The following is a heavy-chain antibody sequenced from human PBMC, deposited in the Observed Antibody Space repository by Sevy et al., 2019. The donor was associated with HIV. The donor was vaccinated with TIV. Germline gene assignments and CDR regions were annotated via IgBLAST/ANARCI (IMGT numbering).Heavy chain of an antibody. CDR1: GGSIRSVNW. V-gene: IGHV4-4*02. CDR3: ARGGETPRGFDP. J-gene: IGHJ5*02. Sequence: SETQSLTCTVSGGSIRSVNWWHWVRQPPGKGLEWIGEIYHGGSSNYNPSLKSRVTISVDNSKNQFSLKLSSVTAADTAVYYCARGGETPRGFDPWGQGTLVTVSS. CDR2: IYHGGSS. D-gene: IGHD3-16*01.